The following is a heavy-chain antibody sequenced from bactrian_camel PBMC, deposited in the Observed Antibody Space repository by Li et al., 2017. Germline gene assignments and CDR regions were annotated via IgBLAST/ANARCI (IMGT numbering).Heavy chain of an antibody. CDR3: AADVSLGPPFRLVAISYNY. J-gene: IGHJ4*01. Sequence: HVQLVESGGGSVQAGESLRLSCEVSDYSFSHYWAWFRQAPGKEREGVAVLESYGGTRVEDSVRGRFTISSDNAKNVLYLQMANLKPEDTAMYYCAADVSLGPPFRLVAISYNYWGQGTQVTVS. D-gene: IGHD3*01. V-gene: IGHV3S1*01. CDR1: DYSFSHYW. CDR2: LESYGGT.